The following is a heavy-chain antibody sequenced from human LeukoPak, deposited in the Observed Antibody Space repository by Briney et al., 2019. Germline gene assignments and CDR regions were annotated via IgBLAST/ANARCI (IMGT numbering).Heavy chain of an antibody. CDR1: GGSFSGYY. V-gene: IGHV4-34*01. D-gene: IGHD3-22*01. J-gene: IGHJ4*02. CDR2: IYHSGST. Sequence: PSEALSLTCAVYGGSFSGYYWSWIRQPPGKGLEWVGVIYHSGSTNYNTSLKSRVTISVGTSKTHFSLKLSSVTAADTAVYYCARGGGYPPHGSSASFDYWGQGTLVTVPS. CDR3: ARGGGYPPHGSSASFDY.